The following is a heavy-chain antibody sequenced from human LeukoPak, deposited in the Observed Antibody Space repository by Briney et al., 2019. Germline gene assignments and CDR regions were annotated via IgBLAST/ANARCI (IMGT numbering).Heavy chain of an antibody. CDR2: INPSGGST. CDR1: GYTFTSYY. D-gene: IGHD1-20*01. Sequence: ASEKVSCKASGYTFTSYYMHWVRQAPGQGLEWMGIINPSGGSTSYAQKFQGRVTMTRDTSTSTVYMELSSLRSEDTAVYYCARETVITGTLYNWFDPWGQGTLVTVSS. CDR3: ARETVITGTLYNWFDP. J-gene: IGHJ5*02. V-gene: IGHV1-46*01.